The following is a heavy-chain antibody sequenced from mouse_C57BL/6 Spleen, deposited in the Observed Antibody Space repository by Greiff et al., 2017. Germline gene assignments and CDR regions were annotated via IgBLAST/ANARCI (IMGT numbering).Heavy chain of an antibody. CDR2: IYPRSGNT. V-gene: IGHV1-81*01. D-gene: IGHD2-3*01. CDR3: ARADGYYFDY. CDR1: GYTFTSYG. Sequence: QVQLKQSGAELARPGASVKLSCKASGYTFTSYGISWVKQRTGQGLEWIGAIYPRSGNTYYNEKFKGKATLTADKSSSTAYMELRSLTSEDSAVYFCARADGYYFDYWGQGTTLTVSS. J-gene: IGHJ2*01.